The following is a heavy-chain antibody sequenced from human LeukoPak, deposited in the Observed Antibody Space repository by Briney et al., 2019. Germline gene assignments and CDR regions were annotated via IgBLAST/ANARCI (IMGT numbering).Heavy chain of an antibody. CDR1: GGSFSNYY. Sequence: SETLSLTCAVYGGSFSNYYWSWIRQPPGKGLEWIGVINDSGRTNYNPSLMSRVTVSVDTSKKQFSLRLTSVTATDTAVYYCARRWNYGRNYYIDVWGKGATVSVSS. V-gene: IGHV4-34*01. D-gene: IGHD1-7*01. CDR2: INDSGRT. J-gene: IGHJ6*03. CDR3: ARRWNYGRNYYIDV.